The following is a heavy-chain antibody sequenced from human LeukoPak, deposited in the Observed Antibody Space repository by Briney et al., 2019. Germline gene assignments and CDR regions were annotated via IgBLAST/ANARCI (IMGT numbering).Heavy chain of an antibody. J-gene: IGHJ4*02. Sequence: GGSLRLSCAASGFTVSSNYMSWVRQAPGKGLEWVAFIRYDGSYKYYADSVKGRFTISRDNSKNTLYLQMNSLRAEDTAVYYCAKGSGWYMDYWGQGTLVTVSS. D-gene: IGHD6-19*01. CDR3: AKGSGWYMDY. CDR2: IRYDGSYK. CDR1: GFTVSSNY. V-gene: IGHV3-30*02.